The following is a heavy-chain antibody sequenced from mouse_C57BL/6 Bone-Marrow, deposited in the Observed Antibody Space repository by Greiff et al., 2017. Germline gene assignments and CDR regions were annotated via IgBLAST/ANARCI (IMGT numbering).Heavy chain of an antibody. CDR3: ARDGYYFDY. J-gene: IGHJ2*01. Sequence: VQLQQPGAELVMPGASVKLSCKASGYTFTSYWMHWVKQRPGQGLEWIGEIDPSDSYTNYNQKFKGKSTLTVDKSSSTAYMHLSSQTSEDSAVYYCARDGYYFDYWGQGTTLTVSS. CDR2: IDPSDSYT. CDR1: GYTFTSYW. V-gene: IGHV1-69*01.